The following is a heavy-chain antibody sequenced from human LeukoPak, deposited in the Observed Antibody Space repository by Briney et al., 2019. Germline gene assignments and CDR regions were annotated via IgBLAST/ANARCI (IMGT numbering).Heavy chain of an antibody. Sequence: GGSLRLSCAASGFTFSGYEMNWVRQAPGKGLEWVLYISSSGSAVYYADSVKGRFTISRDNAKNSLYLQMNSLRAEDTAVYYCAKNCRGGSCYDYWGQGTLVTVSS. D-gene: IGHD2-15*01. V-gene: IGHV3-48*03. CDR1: GFTFSGYE. CDR2: ISSSGSAV. J-gene: IGHJ4*02. CDR3: AKNCRGGSCYDY.